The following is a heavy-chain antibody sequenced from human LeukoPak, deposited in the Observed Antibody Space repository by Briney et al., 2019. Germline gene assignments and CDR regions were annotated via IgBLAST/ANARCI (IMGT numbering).Heavy chain of an antibody. CDR2: IRGSGDSS. CDR1: GFTFSSYG. D-gene: IGHD3-16*01. V-gene: IGHV3-23*01. Sequence: PGRSLRLSCAASGFTFSSYGMHWVRQAPGKGLEWVSAIRGSGDSSFYADSVKGRFTISRDNSKNTLYLQMNSLRAEDTAVYYCAKDRVFWEFDPWGQGTLVTVSS. CDR3: AKDRVFWEFDP. J-gene: IGHJ5*02.